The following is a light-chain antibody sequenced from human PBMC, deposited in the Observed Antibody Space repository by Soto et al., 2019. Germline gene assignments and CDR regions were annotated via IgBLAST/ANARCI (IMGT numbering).Light chain of an antibody. CDR1: QSVSSSY. CDR2: GTS. V-gene: IGKV3-20*01. J-gene: IGKJ1*01. CDR3: QQYRSSSWT. Sequence: EIVLTQSPGTLSLSPGERATLSCRASQSVSSSYLAWYQQKPGQAPRLLIYGTSSRATAIPDRFIGSGSGTDFTLPISRLEPEDFAVYYCQQYRSSSWTFGQGTKVDIK.